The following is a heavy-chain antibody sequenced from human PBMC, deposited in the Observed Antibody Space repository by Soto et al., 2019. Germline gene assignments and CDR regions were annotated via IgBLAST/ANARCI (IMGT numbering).Heavy chain of an antibody. Sequence: QVQLVQSGAEVKKPGASVKVSCKTSGYTFSSYGFSWVRQAPGQGLDWIGWISGYNGNTNYAQRFQGRVTMTTDTCTSTAYMELRSLRSDDTAVYYCAREGQLGYWGQGTLVTVSS. CDR2: ISGYNGNT. J-gene: IGHJ4*02. V-gene: IGHV1-18*01. CDR3: AREGQLGY. CDR1: GYTFSSYG. D-gene: IGHD6-6*01.